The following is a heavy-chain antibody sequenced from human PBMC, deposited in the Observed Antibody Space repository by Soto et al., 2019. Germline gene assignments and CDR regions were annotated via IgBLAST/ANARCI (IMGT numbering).Heavy chain of an antibody. D-gene: IGHD3-16*01. Sequence: PSETLSLTCTVSGGSISSSSGYWGWIRQPPGKGLEWIGSIYYSGTTYYNPSPKSRVTISVDTSKNQFSLKLSSVTAADTAVYYCARPRGGYLGAFDIWGQGTMVTVSS. CDR3: ARPRGGYLGAFDI. J-gene: IGHJ3*02. V-gene: IGHV4-39*01. CDR1: GGSISSSSGY. CDR2: IYYSGTT.